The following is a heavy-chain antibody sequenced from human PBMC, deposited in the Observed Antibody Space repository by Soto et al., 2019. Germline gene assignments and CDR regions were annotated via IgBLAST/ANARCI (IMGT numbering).Heavy chain of an antibody. Sequence: GGSLRLSCAASGFTFDDYAMHWVRQAPGKGLEWVSGISWNSGSIGYADSVKGRFTISRDNAKNSLYLQMNSLRAEDTALYYCAKDTSATGPGYSYGFDYWGQGTLVTVSS. J-gene: IGHJ4*02. CDR1: GFTFDDYA. CDR3: AKDTSATGPGYSYGFDY. V-gene: IGHV3-9*01. D-gene: IGHD5-18*01. CDR2: ISWNSGSI.